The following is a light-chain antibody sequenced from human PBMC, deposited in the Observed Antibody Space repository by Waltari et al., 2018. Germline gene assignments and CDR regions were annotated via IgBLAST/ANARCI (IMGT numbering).Light chain of an antibody. J-gene: IGLJ2*01. CDR1: SRDVGSYNF. CDR3: SSYAGRNNLV. V-gene: IGLV2-8*01. Sequence: QSALTQPPSASGSPGQSVTISCTGTSRDVGSYNFASWYQQHPGKAPKLMIYEVSKRPSGVPDRFSGSKSGNTASLTVSGLQAEDETDYYCSSYAGRNNLVFGGGTKLTVL. CDR2: EVS.